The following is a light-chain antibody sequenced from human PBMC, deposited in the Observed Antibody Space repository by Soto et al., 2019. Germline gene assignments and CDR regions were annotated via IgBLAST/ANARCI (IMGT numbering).Light chain of an antibody. CDR1: QGINNL. CDR2: AAS. V-gene: IGKV1-17*01. CDR3: LQHDTYPFS. Sequence: DIQMTQSPSSLSASVGDRVTITCRASQGINNLLGWYQQVPGKAPKRLIYAASNLEGEVPSRFSCSRSGREFTLTISTLQTEDFATYYCLQHDTYPFSFGPGTKVDVK. J-gene: IGKJ3*01.